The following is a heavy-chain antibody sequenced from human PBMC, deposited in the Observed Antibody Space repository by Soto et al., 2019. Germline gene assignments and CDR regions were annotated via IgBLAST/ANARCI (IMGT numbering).Heavy chain of an antibody. CDR2: ISSSSSTI. J-gene: IGHJ6*02. Sequence: SVRLSCAASGFTFSSYSMNWVRQAPGKGLEWVSYISSSSSTIYYADSVKGRFTISRDNAKNSLYLQMNSLRDEGTAVYYCARSHDFWSGYYDYYGMDVWGQGTTVTVSS. CDR1: GFTFSSYS. D-gene: IGHD3-3*01. V-gene: IGHV3-48*02. CDR3: ARSHDFWSGYYDYYGMDV.